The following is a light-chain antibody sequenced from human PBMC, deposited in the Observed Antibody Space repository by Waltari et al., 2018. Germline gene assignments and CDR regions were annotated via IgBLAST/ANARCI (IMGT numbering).Light chain of an antibody. CDR2: AAS. CDR3: HQSYSTPLT. J-gene: IGKJ4*01. CDR1: HPIGTI. V-gene: IGKV1-39*01. Sequence: DIQITQSPSSLSASVGDRVTITCRASHPIGTILNWFQQRPGHAPNLLIYAASTLQSGAPSRFTGSRSATDFTLTIASLQPEDFATYYCHQSYSTPLTFGEGTKVEVK.